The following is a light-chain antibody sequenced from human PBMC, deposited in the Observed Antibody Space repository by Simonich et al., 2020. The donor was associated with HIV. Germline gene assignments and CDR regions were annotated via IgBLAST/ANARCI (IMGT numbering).Light chain of an antibody. CDR2: KAS. Sequence: DIQMTQSPSTLSASVGDSVTINCRASQTISSWLAWYQQKPGKAPNLLIYKASSLESGVSSRFSGSGSGTEFTLTISGLQPDDFATYYCQHRGTFGQGTKVEI. CDR1: QTISSW. CDR3: QHRGT. J-gene: IGKJ1*01. V-gene: IGKV1-5*03.